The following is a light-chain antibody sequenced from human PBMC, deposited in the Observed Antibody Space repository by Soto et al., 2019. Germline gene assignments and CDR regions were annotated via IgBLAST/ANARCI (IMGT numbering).Light chain of an antibody. CDR1: KSNSGSNP. CDR2: SNY. CDR3: AAWDDRLSDLL. J-gene: IGLJ2*01. V-gene: IGLV1-44*01. Sequence: QSGLTQPPSASWTPGQRVTISWSGSKSNSGSNPVPWYQQFPGTAPKVLIYSNYQRPSGVPDRFSGSKSGTSASLAISGLQSEDEADYYCAAWDDRLSDLLFGGGTKVTVL.